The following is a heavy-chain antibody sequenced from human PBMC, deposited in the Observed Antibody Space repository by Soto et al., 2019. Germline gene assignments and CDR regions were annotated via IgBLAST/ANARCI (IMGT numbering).Heavy chain of an antibody. D-gene: IGHD2-8*01. CDR2: IWYDGSNK. CDR1: GFTFSSYG. Sequence: PGGSLRLSCAASGFTFSSYGMHWVRQAPGKGLEWVAVIWYDGSNKYYADSVKGRFTISRDNSKNTLYLQMNSLRAEDTAVYYCARGMGILAFYYYYMDVWGKGTTVTVSS. J-gene: IGHJ6*03. CDR3: ARGMGILAFYYYYMDV. V-gene: IGHV3-33*01.